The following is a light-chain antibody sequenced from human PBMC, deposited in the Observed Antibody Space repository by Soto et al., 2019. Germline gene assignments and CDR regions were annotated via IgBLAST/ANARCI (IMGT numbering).Light chain of an antibody. Sequence: QSVLSQPRSMSESPGQSVTISCSGTSRDVGGYNYVSWYQHHPGKAPKLIIYDVTRRPSGVPDRFSGSKSGNTASLTISGLQTEDEADYYCCSHAGGYTWVFGGGTKVTV. CDR1: SRDVGGYNY. CDR3: CSHAGGYTWV. CDR2: DVT. V-gene: IGLV2-11*01. J-gene: IGLJ3*02.